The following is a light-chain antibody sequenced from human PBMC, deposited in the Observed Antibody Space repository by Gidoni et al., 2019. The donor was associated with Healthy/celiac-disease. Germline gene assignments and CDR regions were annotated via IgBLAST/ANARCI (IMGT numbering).Light chain of an antibody. Sequence: DIPMPHSPSSLSASVGDRVTITCRASQSISSYLNWYQQKPGKAPKLLIYAASSLQSGVPSRCSGSGSGTDFTLTISSRQPEDFATYYCQQSYSTPPDTFGQGTRLEIK. CDR1: QSISSY. CDR3: QQSYSTPPDT. CDR2: AAS. J-gene: IGKJ5*01. V-gene: IGKV1-39*01.